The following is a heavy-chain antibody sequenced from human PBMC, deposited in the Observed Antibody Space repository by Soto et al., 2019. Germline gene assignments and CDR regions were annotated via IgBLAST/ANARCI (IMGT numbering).Heavy chain of an antibody. CDR3: ARAPSRYITSSKWFDT. D-gene: IGHD6-6*01. CDR2: INPNTGGK. J-gene: IGHJ5*02. CDR1: GYTFTDYY. Sequence: QVQLVQSGAEVKKPGASVKVSCKASGYTFTDYYMHWVRQAPGQGLEWMGWINPNTGGKHYAQKFQGRVTMTSDTSITTVYMELTRLTSDDTAVYYSARAPSRYITSSKWFDTWGQGALVTVSS. V-gene: IGHV1-2*02.